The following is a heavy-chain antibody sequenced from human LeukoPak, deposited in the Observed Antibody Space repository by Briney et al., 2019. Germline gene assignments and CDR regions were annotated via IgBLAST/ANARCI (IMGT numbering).Heavy chain of an antibody. CDR3: ARDPYYYDSSGYPYYFDY. V-gene: IGHV3-23*01. CDR1: GFTVSSNY. Sequence: GGSLRLSCAASGFTVSSNYMSWVRQAPGKGLEWVSAISGSGGSTYYADSVKGRLTISRDNSKNTLYLQMNSLRAEDTAVYYCARDPYYYDSSGYPYYFDYWGQGTLVTVSS. D-gene: IGHD3-22*01. J-gene: IGHJ4*02. CDR2: ISGSGGST.